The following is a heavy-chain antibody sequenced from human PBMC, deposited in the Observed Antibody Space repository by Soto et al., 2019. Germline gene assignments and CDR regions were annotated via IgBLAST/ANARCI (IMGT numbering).Heavy chain of an antibody. D-gene: IGHD3-16*01. V-gene: IGHV1-18*04. Sequence: QVQLVQSGAEVKKPGASVKVSCKASGYTFTSYGISWVRQAPGQGLEWMGWITAYNGNTNYAQKLQGRVTKTTDTSTSTAYMDLGGLRSDVTAVYYCARCGVITWTAGYYGMDVWGQGTTVTVSS. CDR3: ARCGVITWTAGYYGMDV. CDR1: GYTFTSYG. CDR2: ITAYNGNT. J-gene: IGHJ6*02.